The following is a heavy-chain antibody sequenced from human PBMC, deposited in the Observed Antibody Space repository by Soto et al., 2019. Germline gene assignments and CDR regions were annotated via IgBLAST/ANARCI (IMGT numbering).Heavy chain of an antibody. V-gene: IGHV1-8*01. CDR3: ARGVSAGVDY. J-gene: IGHJ4*02. Sequence: QVQLVQTGAAVREPGASVKVSCKASGYSFTSLDINWVPQNAGQGLEWMGWMEPSNGRTGYAQKFQGRVTMTRDTSINTAYTELTTLTSDNTALYYCARGVSAGVDYWRQLTLLSVSS. CDR2: MEPSNGRT. CDR1: GYSFTSLD. D-gene: IGHD1-26*01.